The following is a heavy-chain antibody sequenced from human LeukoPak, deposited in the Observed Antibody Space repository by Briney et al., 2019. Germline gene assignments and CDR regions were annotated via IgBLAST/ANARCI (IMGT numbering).Heavy chain of an antibody. V-gene: IGHV4-34*01. Sequence: SETLSLTCAVYGGSFSGYYWSWIRQPPGKGLEWIGEINHSGSTNYNPSLKSRVTISVDTSKNQFSLKLSSVTAADTAVYYCAREQYYYDNSGYYDFWGQGTQVTVSS. J-gene: IGHJ4*02. CDR1: GGSFSGYY. D-gene: IGHD3-22*01. CDR2: INHSGST. CDR3: AREQYYYDNSGYYDF.